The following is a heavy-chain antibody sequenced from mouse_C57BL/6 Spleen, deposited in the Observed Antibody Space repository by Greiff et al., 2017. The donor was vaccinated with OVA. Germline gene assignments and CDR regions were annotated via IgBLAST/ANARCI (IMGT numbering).Heavy chain of an antibody. V-gene: IGHV5-17*01. Sequence: EVQVVESGGGLVKPGGSLKLSCAASGFTFSDYGMHWVRQASEKGLDWVAYISSGSSTIYYADTVKGRFTISRDNAKNTLFLQMTSLRSEDTAMYYCARPYYTPYYAMDYWGQGTSVTVSS. D-gene: IGHD2-12*01. J-gene: IGHJ4*01. CDR2: ISSGSSTI. CDR3: ARPYYTPYYAMDY. CDR1: GFTFSDYG.